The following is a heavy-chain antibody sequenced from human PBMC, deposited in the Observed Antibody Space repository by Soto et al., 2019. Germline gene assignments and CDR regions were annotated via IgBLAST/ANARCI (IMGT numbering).Heavy chain of an antibody. J-gene: IGHJ4*02. CDR1: GFTFSSYG. Sequence: QVQLVESGGGVVQPGRSLRLSCAASGFTFSSYGMHWVRQAPGKGLEWVAVIWYDGSNKYYADSVKGRFTISRDNSKNTLYLQMNSIRAEDTAVYYCARAGRYYDFWSGYPDDWGQGTLVTVSS. D-gene: IGHD3-3*01. CDR3: ARAGRYYDFWSGYPDD. V-gene: IGHV3-33*01. CDR2: IWYDGSNK.